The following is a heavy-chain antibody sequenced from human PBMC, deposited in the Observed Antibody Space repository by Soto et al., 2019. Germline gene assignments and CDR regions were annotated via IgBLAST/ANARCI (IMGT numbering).Heavy chain of an antibody. Sequence: QVQLQESGPGLVKPSETLSLTCTVSGGSISSYYWSWIRQPPGKGLEWIGYIYYSGSTNYNPSLTRRVTISVDTSKNQFSLKLSSVTAADTAVYYCARSGGDILTGYSFDYWGQGTLVTVSS. CDR2: IYYSGST. J-gene: IGHJ4*02. V-gene: IGHV4-59*08. D-gene: IGHD3-9*01. CDR1: GGSISSYY. CDR3: ARSGGDILTGYSFDY.